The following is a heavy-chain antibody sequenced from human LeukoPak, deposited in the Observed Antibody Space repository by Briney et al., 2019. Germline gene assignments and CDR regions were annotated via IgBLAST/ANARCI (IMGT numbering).Heavy chain of an antibody. Sequence: PSETLSLTCAISGGSLSSSNWWTWVRQPPGKGLEWVGEIYLRGNTNYNPSLESRVTISVDESRTQLSLTLESVTAADTAVYYCARGTITTVTDSWGPGTLVTVSS. V-gene: IGHV4-4*02. CDR1: GGSLSSSNW. D-gene: IGHD4-17*01. CDR3: ARGTITTVTDS. J-gene: IGHJ4*02. CDR2: IYLRGNT.